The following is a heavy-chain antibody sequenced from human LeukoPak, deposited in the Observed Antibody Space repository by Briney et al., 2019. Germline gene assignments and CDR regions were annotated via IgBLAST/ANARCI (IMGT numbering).Heavy chain of an antibody. CDR1: GGSISSYY. CDR3: ARSSITIFGLVTGDAFDI. D-gene: IGHD3-3*01. V-gene: IGHV4-4*07. Sequence: PSETLSLTCTVSGGSISSYYWNWIRQPAGKGLEWIGRIYSSGSTKYNPSLKSRVTMSVDTSKNQFSLKLSSVTAADTAVYYCARSSITIFGLVTGDAFDIWGQGTMVTVSS. CDR2: IYSSGST. J-gene: IGHJ3*02.